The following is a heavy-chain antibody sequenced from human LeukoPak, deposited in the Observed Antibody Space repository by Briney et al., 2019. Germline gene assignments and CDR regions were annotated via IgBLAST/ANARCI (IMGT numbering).Heavy chain of an antibody. D-gene: IGHD3-10*01. V-gene: IGHV4-39*01. CDR1: GGSISSRSYY. J-gene: IGHJ5*02. CDR2: IYYSGST. CDR3: ATMAGGSNWFDP. Sequence: SETLSLTCAVSGGSISSRSYYWGWIRQPPGKGLEWIGSIYYSGSTYYNPSLKSRVTISVDTSKNQFSLKLTSVTAADTAVYYCATMAGGSNWFDPWGQGTLVTVSS.